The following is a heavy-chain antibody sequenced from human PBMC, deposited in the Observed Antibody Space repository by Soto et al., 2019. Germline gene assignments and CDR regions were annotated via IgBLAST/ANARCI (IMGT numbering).Heavy chain of an antibody. CDR2: INPNSGGT. CDR3: PRAYYDSSGYYARAY. J-gene: IGHJ4*02. Sequence: GASVKVSGKASGYTFTGYYMHWVRQAPGQGLEWMGWINPNSGGTNYAQTFQGWVTMTRDTSISTAYMELSRLRSDDTAVYYCPRAYYDSSGYYARAYWGQGTLVTVSS. CDR1: GYTFTGYY. V-gene: IGHV1-2*04. D-gene: IGHD3-22*01.